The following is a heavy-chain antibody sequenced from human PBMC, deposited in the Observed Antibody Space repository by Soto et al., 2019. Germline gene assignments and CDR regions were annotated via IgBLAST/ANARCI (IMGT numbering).Heavy chain of an antibody. Sequence: GGSLRLSCTVSGFTFSSSTMTWVRQGPGKGLEWVSSISSSSSYIYFADSLKGRFTISRDNAKNSLYLQMNSLRAEDTAVYYCARDIGEMSAVWGQGTQVTVS. CDR3: ARDIGEMSAV. V-gene: IGHV3-21*06. J-gene: IGHJ4*02. D-gene: IGHD3-10*01. CDR2: ISSSSSYI. CDR1: GFTFSSST.